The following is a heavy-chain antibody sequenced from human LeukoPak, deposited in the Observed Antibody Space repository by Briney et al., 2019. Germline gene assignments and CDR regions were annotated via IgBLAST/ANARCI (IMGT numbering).Heavy chain of an antibody. CDR2: TYYRSQQWYS. D-gene: IGHD3-3*01. Sequence: SQTLPLTCAISGDSVSSNGAAWDWIRQSPSRGLEWLGRTYYRSQQWYSDYAPSVKGRITINADTSQNQFSLHLNSVTPEDTAVYYCGRETDSGVVTNWGQGTLVTVSA. V-gene: IGHV6-1*01. CDR3: GRETDSGVVTN. J-gene: IGHJ4*02. CDR1: GDSVSSNGAA.